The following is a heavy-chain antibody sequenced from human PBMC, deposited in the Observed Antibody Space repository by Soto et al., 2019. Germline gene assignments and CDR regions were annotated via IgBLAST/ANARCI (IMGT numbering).Heavy chain of an antibody. CDR3: ARRYCTNGVCYRGPFDY. J-gene: IGHJ4*02. V-gene: IGHV1-3*01. Sequence: QVQLVQSGAEVKKPGASVKVSCKASGYTFTSYAMHWVRQAPRQRLEWMGWINAGNGNTKYSQKFQGRVTITRDTSASTAYMELSSLRSEDTAVYYCARRYCTNGVCYRGPFDYWGQGTLVTVSS. CDR1: GYTFTSYA. D-gene: IGHD2-8*01. CDR2: INAGNGNT.